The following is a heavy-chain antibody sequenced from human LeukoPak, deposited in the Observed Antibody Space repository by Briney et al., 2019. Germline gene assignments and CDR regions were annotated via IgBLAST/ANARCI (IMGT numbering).Heavy chain of an antibody. CDR1: GGSPTSSRNY. CDR2: IYYSGST. D-gene: IGHD6-19*01. Sequence: SETLSLTCIFSGGSPTSSRNYWGWLRHPPGKGLDWFGNIYYSGSTYYNPSLKTRVTISVDTSKNQFSLKLTSVTAADTAVYYCARHASVDGNWPRPLDYWGQGSLVTVSS. V-gene: IGHV4-39*01. CDR3: ARHASVDGNWPRPLDY. J-gene: IGHJ4*02.